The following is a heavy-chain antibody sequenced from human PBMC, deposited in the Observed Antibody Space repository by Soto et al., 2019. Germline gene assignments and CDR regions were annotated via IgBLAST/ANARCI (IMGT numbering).Heavy chain of an antibody. D-gene: IGHD5-18*01. CDR2: ISPYNGRT. Sequence: GASVKVSCKASGYSFTSYGIGWVRQVPGQGPEWMGWISPYNGRTNYAQSVKGRVVMTTDISTNTVYLELRSLRSDDSAIYYCGTRRTDSYAMDVSGQGPTVTVYS. V-gene: IGHV1-18*01. J-gene: IGHJ6*02. CDR3: GTRRTDSYAMDV. CDR1: GYSFTSYG.